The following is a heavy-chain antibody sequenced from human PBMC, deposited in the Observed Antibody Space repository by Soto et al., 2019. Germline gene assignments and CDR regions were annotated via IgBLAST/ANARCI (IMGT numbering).Heavy chain of an antibody. Sequence: SEALSLTCTVSGGSTSSSSYYWGWIRQPPGKGLEWIGSIYYSGSTYYNPSLKSRVTISVDTSKSQFSLKLSSVTAADTAVYYCTCIFSGGYGYGFYYYGMDVWGQGTTVTVSS. J-gene: IGHJ6*02. CDR1: GGSTSSSSYY. CDR3: TCIFSGGYGYGFYYYGMDV. CDR2: IYYSGST. D-gene: IGHD5-18*01. V-gene: IGHV4-39*01.